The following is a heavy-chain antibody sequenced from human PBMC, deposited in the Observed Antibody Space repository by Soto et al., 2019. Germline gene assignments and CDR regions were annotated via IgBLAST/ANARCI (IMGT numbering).Heavy chain of an antibody. CDR1: GFTLRNSR. D-gene: IGHD5-18*01. Sequence: GGTLRLSCAASGFTLRNSRMSWVRQAPGKGLEWVANIKQDGSDTYYVDSVKGRFTISRDNAKNSLYLQMNSLRAEDTAVYYCTSGIQLGLRTYYYGMDVWDQGTTVTVS. CDR3: TSGIQLGLRTYYYGMDV. V-gene: IGHV3-7*02. J-gene: IGHJ6*02. CDR2: IKQDGSDT.